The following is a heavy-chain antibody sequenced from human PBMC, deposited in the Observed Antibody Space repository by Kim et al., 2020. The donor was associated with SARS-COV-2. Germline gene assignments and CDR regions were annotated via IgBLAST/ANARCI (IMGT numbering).Heavy chain of an antibody. J-gene: IGHJ4*02. CDR3: GRDSTNYVLD. D-gene: IGHD4-4*01. CDR2: IYHSGST. CDR1: GGSISGGGYY. Sequence: SETLSLTCTVSGGSISGGGYYWSWIRQHPGKGLEWIGYIYHSGSTYYNPSLQSRVTISVDTSKNQFSLELTSVTAADTAVYYCGRDSTNYVLDWGQGTLVTVSS. V-gene: IGHV4-31*03.